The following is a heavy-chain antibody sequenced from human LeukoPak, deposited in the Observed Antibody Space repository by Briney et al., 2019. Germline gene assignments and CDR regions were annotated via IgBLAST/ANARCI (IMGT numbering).Heavy chain of an antibody. Sequence: ASVKVSCKASGYTFTSYGISWVRQPPGQGLEWMGWISAYNGNTNYAQKLQGRVTMTTDTSTSTAYMELRSLRSDDTAVYYCARDPDGVAVAGTLDDYWGQGTLVTVSS. J-gene: IGHJ4*02. CDR2: ISAYNGNT. D-gene: IGHD6-19*01. CDR3: ARDPDGVAVAGTLDDY. V-gene: IGHV1-18*01. CDR1: GYTFTSYG.